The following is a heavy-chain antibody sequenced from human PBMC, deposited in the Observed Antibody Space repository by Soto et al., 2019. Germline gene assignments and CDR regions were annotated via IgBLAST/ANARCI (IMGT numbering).Heavy chain of an antibody. V-gene: IGHV3-49*03. CDR3: TTGYYYGSGSYQPYYYYGMDV. J-gene: IGHJ6*02. CDR2: IRSKAYGGTT. D-gene: IGHD3-10*01. CDR1: GFTFGDYA. Sequence: GGSLRLSCTASGFTFGDYAMSWFRQAPGKGLEWVGFIRSKAYGGTTEYAASVKGRVTISRDDSKSIAYLQMNSLKTEDTAVYYCTTGYYYGSGSYQPYYYYGMDVWGQGTTVTVSS.